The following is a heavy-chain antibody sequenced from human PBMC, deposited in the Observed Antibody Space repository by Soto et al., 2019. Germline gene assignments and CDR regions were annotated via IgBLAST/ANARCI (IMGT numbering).Heavy chain of an antibody. Sequence: SLRLSCAASGFTFSSYTMNWVRQAPGKGLEWVSYISSSSTTIYYADSVKGRFTISRDNAKNSLYLQMNSLRDDDTAVYYCAREDVGGNFAYWGQGTLVTVSS. D-gene: IGHD2-15*01. CDR2: ISSSSTTI. CDR1: GFTFSSYT. V-gene: IGHV3-48*02. J-gene: IGHJ4*02. CDR3: AREDVGGNFAY.